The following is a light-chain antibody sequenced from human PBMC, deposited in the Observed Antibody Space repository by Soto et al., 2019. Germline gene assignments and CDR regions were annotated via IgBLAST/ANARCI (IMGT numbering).Light chain of an antibody. Sequence: DIQMTQSPSTLSASVGDRVTITCRASQSISSYLAWYQQRPGKAPNLLIYKASSLESGVPSRFSGGASGTEFTLTITSLQPDDFATYYGQQYNSYPLTFGGGTKVEIK. CDR2: KAS. V-gene: IGKV1-5*03. CDR1: QSISSY. J-gene: IGKJ4*01. CDR3: QQYNSYPLT.